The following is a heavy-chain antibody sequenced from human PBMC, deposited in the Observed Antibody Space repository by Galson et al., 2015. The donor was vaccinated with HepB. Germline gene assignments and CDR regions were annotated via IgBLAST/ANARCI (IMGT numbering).Heavy chain of an antibody. V-gene: IGHV3-21*06. CDR3: ATYPPGFGEFWQPYYFDS. Sequence: SLRLSCAASGITFSRVTLNWVRQAPGKGLEWVSSISSGGSYIYYADSLKGRFTISRDNAKNSLYLQMEGLRAEDTALYYCATYPPGFGEFWQPYYFDSWGQGTLVTVSS. D-gene: IGHD3-10*01. CDR1: GITFSRVT. CDR2: ISSGGSYI. J-gene: IGHJ4*02.